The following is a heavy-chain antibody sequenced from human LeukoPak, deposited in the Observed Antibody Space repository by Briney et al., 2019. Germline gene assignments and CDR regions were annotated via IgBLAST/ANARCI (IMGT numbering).Heavy chain of an antibody. J-gene: IGHJ4*02. CDR3: AKDRLAAAGLYYFDY. Sequence: GGALRLSCAASGFTFTSFGMHWVRQAPGKGLEGVAFIRNDGDVIYYAKSVKGRFTISRDNSKNTVYLQLKSLRAEDTAVYYCAKDRLAAAGLYYFDYWGQGTLVTVSS. V-gene: IGHV3-30*02. D-gene: IGHD6-13*01. CDR2: IRNDGDVI. CDR1: GFTFTSFG.